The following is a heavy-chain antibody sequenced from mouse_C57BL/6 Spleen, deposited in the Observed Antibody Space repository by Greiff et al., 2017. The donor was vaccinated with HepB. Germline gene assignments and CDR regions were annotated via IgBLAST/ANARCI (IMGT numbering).Heavy chain of an antibody. CDR3: ASPGYGSSYDAMDY. D-gene: IGHD1-1*01. CDR1: GYTFTSYG. V-gene: IGHV1-81*01. CDR2: IYPRSGNT. J-gene: IGHJ4*01. Sequence: QVQLQQSGAELARPGASVKLSCKASGYTFTSYGISWVKQRTGQGLEWIGEIYPRSGNTYYNEKFKGKATLTADKSSSTAYMELRSLTSEDSAVYFGASPGYGSSYDAMDYWGQGTSVTVSS.